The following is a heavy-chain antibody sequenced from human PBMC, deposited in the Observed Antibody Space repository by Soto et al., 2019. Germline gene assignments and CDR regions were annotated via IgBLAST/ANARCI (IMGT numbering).Heavy chain of an antibody. J-gene: IGHJ5*02. V-gene: IGHV1-18*04. CDR3: ARNSERVVARDNWFDP. CDR1: GYTFTSYG. CDR2: ISDYNGNT. Sequence: QVQLVQSGAEVKKPGASVKVSCKASGYTFTSYGISWVRQPPGQGLEWMGWISDYNGNTNYAQKLPGRVTMTTDTSTSTAYMELRSLRSDDTAVYYCARNSERVVARDNWFDPWGQGTLVTVSS. D-gene: IGHD5-12*01.